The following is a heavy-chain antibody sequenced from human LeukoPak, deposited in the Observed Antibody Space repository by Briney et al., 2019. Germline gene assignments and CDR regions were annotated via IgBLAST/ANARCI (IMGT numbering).Heavy chain of an antibody. V-gene: IGHV4-34*01. CDR1: GGSFSGYY. D-gene: IGHD1-26*01. CDR3: ARRAWELGAFDI. J-gene: IGHJ3*02. Sequence: PSETLSLTCAVYGGSFSGYYWSWIRQPPGKGLEWIGEINHSGSTNYNPSLKSRVTISVDTSKNQFSPKLSSVTAADTAVYYCARRAWELGAFDIWGQGTMVTVSS. CDR2: INHSGST.